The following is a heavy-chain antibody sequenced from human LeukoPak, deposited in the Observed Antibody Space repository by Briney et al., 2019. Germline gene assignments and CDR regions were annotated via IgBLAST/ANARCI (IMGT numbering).Heavy chain of an antibody. D-gene: IGHD3-10*01. CDR1: GFTFSSYG. J-gene: IGHJ4*02. Sequence: GGSLRLSCAASGFTFSSYGMHWVRQAPGKGLEWVAFIRYDGSNKYYADSVKGRFTISRDNSKNTLYLQMNSLRAEDTAIYYCAKTAWFGDAPGGDYWGQGTLVTVSS. V-gene: IGHV3-30*02. CDR3: AKTAWFGDAPGGDY. CDR2: IRYDGSNK.